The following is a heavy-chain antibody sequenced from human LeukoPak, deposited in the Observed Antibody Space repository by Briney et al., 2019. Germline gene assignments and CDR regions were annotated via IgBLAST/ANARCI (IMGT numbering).Heavy chain of an antibody. V-gene: IGHV3-9*01. Sequence: GGSLRLSCAASGFTFDDYAMHWVRQAPGKGLEWVSGISWNSGSIGYADSVKGRFTISRDNAKNSLYLQMNSLRAEGTALYYCAKDTEREYWYFDLWGRGTLVTVSS. CDR2: ISWNSGSI. D-gene: IGHD5-24*01. CDR1: GFTFDDYA. J-gene: IGHJ2*01. CDR3: AKDTEREYWYFDL.